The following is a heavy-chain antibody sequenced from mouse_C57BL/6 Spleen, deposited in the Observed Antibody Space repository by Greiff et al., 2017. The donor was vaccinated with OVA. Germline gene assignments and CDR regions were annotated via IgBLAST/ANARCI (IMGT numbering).Heavy chain of an antibody. CDR3: ARDYSKGYAMDY. Sequence: QVQLQQPGAELVMPGASVKLSCKASGYTFTSYWMHWVKQRPGQGLEWIGEIDPSDSYTNYNQKFKGKSTLTVDKSSSTAYMQLSSLTSEDSAVYYCARDYSKGYAMDYWGQGTSVTVSS. CDR1: GYTFTSYW. J-gene: IGHJ4*01. D-gene: IGHD2-5*01. V-gene: IGHV1-69*01. CDR2: IDPSDSYT.